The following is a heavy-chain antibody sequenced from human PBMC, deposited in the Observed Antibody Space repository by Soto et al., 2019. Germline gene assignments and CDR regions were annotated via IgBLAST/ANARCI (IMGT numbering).Heavy chain of an antibody. J-gene: IGHJ4*02. CDR2: ISSSSSYT. CDR1: GFTFSDYY. CDR3: ASPGVAVATG. Sequence: PGGSLRLSCAASGFTFSDYYMSWIRQAPGKGLEWVSYISSSSSYTNYADSVKGRFTISRDNAKNSLYLQMNSLRAEDTAVYYCASPGVAVATGWGQGTLVTVSS. V-gene: IGHV3-11*06. D-gene: IGHD6-19*01.